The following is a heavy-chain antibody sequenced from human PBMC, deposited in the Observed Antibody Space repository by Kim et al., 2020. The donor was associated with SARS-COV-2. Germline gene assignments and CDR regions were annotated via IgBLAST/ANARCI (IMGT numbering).Heavy chain of an antibody. CDR3: ARNLGGTTGNY. CDR1: GFIVSSSY. Sequence: GGSLRLSCAASGFIVSSSYMSWVRQAPGKGLEWVSAIYGGGSTSYADPVKGRFTISRYNSENTVYLQMNTLRAEDTAVYFCARNLGGTTGNYWGQGTLVAVSS. CDR2: IYGGGST. D-gene: IGHD1-1*01. J-gene: IGHJ4*02. V-gene: IGHV3-53*01.